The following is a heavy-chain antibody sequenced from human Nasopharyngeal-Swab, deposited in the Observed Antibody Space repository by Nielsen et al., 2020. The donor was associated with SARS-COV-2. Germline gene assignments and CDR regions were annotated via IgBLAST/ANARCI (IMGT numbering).Heavy chain of an antibody. D-gene: IGHD6-13*01. V-gene: IGHV3-33*01. Sequence: GESLKISCAASGFTFSSYGMHWVRQAPGKGLEWVAVIWYDGSNKYYADSVKGRFTISRDNSKNTLYLQMNSLRAEDTAVYYCARDLLGQQLVRADAFGIWGQGTMVTVSS. J-gene: IGHJ3*02. CDR2: IWYDGSNK. CDR1: GFTFSSYG. CDR3: ARDLLGQQLVRADAFGI.